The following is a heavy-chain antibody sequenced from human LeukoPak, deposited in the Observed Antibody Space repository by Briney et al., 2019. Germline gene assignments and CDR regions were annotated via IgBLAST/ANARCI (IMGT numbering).Heavy chain of an antibody. V-gene: IGHV4-39*07. Sequence: SETLSLTCTVSGGSISSISYYWGWIRQPPGKGLEWIGEINHSGSTNYNPSLKSRVTIPVDTSKNQFSLKLSSVTAADTAVYYCARLRGAYWGQGTLVTVSS. J-gene: IGHJ4*02. D-gene: IGHD3-10*01. CDR2: INHSGST. CDR1: GGSISSISYY. CDR3: ARLRGAY.